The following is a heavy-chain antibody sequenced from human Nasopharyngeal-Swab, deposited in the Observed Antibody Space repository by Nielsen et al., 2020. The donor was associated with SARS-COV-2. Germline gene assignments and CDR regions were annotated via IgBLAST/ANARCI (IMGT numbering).Heavy chain of an antibody. V-gene: IGHV4-34*01. J-gene: IGHJ5*02. D-gene: IGHD6-19*01. CDR3: ARGVAGIAVAGTLGWFDP. CDR1: GGSFSGYY. Sequence: SETLSLTCAVYGGSFSGYYWSWIRHPPGKGLEWIGEINHSGSTNYNPSLKSRVTISVDTSKNQFSLKLSSVTAADTAVYYCARGVAGIAVAGTLGWFDPWGQGTLVTVSS. CDR2: INHSGST.